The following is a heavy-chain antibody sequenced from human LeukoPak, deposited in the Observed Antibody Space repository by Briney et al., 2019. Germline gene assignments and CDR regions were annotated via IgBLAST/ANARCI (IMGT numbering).Heavy chain of an antibody. CDR1: GGSISSSSYY. CDR2: IYYSGST. D-gene: IGHD6-13*01. V-gene: IGHV4-39*07. J-gene: IGHJ4*02. CDR3: ARLSSSLLDFFDY. Sequence: SETLSLTCTVSGGSISSSSYYWGWIRQPPGKGLEWIGSIYYSGSTYYNPSLKSRVTISVDTSKNQFSLKLSSVTAADTAVYYCARLSSSLLDFFDYWGQGTLVTVSS.